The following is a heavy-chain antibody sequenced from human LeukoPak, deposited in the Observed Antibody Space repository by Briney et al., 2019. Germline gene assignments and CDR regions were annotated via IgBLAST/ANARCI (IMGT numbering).Heavy chain of an antibody. CDR1: GFTVSSNY. D-gene: IGHD3-10*01. J-gene: IGHJ6*02. CDR3: ARDQRMVRGVTIDYYGMDV. V-gene: IGHV3-53*01. Sequence: PGGSLRLSCAASGFTVSSNYMSWVRQAPGKGLEWVSVIYSGGSTYYADSVKGRFTISRDNSKNTLYLQMNSLRAEDTAVYYCARDQRMVRGVTIDYYGMDVWGQGTTVTVSS. CDR2: IYSGGST.